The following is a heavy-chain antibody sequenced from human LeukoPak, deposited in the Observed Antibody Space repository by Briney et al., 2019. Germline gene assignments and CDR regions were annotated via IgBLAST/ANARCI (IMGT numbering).Heavy chain of an antibody. J-gene: IGHJ4*02. Sequence: SETLSLTCAVYGGSFSGYYWSWIRQPPGKGLEWIAEINHSGSTNYNPSLKSRVTISVDTSKNQFSLKLSSVTAADTAVYYCARDRAGDYVWGSYRYAYYFDYWGQGTLVTVSS. CDR3: ARDRAGDYVWGSYRYAYYFDY. CDR1: GGSFSGYY. CDR2: INHSGST. V-gene: IGHV4-34*01. D-gene: IGHD3-16*02.